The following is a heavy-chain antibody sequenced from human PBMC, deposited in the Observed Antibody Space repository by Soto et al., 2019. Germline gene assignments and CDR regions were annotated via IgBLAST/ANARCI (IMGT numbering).Heavy chain of an antibody. V-gene: IGHV4-4*07. CDR3: ARERGYYDFWSGYYANWFDP. CDR1: GGSISSYY. Sequence: SETLSLTCTVSGGSISSYYCSWIRQPAGKGLEWIGRVYTSGSTNYNPSLKSRVTMSVDTSKNQFSLKLSSVTAADTAVYYCARERGYYDFWSGYYANWFDPWGQGTLVTVSS. J-gene: IGHJ5*02. D-gene: IGHD3-3*01. CDR2: VYTSGST.